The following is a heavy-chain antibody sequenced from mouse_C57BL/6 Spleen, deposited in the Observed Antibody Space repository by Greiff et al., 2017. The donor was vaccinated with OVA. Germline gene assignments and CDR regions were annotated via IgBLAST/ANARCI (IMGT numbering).Heavy chain of an antibody. CDR2: IYPGSGST. V-gene: IGHV1-55*01. CDR1: GYTFTSYW. Sequence: QVQLKQPGAELVKPGASVKMSCKASGYTFTSYWITWVKQRPGQGLEWIGDIYPGSGSTNYNEKFKGKATLTVDTSSSTAYMQLSSLTSEDSAVYYCARYPFAYWGQGTLVTVSA. CDR3: ARYPFAY. J-gene: IGHJ3*01.